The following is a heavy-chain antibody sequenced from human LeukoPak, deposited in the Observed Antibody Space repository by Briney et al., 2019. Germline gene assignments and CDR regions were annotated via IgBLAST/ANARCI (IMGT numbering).Heavy chain of an antibody. CDR3: TRDYLTAAGSDAFDI. CDR1: DYTFTSTG. D-gene: IGHD6-13*01. J-gene: IGHJ3*02. Sequence: ASVKVSCKASDYTFTSTGINWVRQAPGQGLEWMAWISPYNGNTKYARKFQGRVTVTTDTSTTTAYMDLRSLRSDDTAVYYCTRDYLTAAGSDAFDIWGQGTMVTVSS. CDR2: ISPYNGNT. V-gene: IGHV1-18*01.